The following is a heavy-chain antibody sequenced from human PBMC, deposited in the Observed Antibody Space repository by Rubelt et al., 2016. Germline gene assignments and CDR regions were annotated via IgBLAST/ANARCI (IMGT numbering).Heavy chain of an antibody. D-gene: IGHD6-13*01. J-gene: IGHJ4*02. CDR2: IFHTGST. Sequence: QVQLQESGPGLVKPSGTLSLTCAVSGGSITSSNWWSWVRQPPGKGLEWIGEIFHTGSTNYNPSLKSRVTISVDTSKNQFSLKRSSVTAADTAVYYCAADFLGAAGTGDWGQGTLVTVSS. CDR3: AADFLGAAGTGD. V-gene: IGHV4-4*02. CDR1: GGSITSSNW.